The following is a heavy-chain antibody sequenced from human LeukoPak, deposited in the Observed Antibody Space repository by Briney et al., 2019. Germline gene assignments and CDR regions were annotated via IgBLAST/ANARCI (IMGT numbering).Heavy chain of an antibody. J-gene: IGHJ4*02. CDR1: GGSFSGYY. CDR2: INHSGST. D-gene: IGHD3-3*01. V-gene: IGHV4-34*01. CDR3: ARVGRFLEWLSPIFDY. Sequence: SETLSLTCAAYGGSFSGYYWSWIRQPPGKGLEWIGEINHSGSTDYNPSLKSRVTISVDTSKNQFSLKLSSVTAADTAVYYCARVGRFLEWLSPIFDYWGQGTLVTVSS.